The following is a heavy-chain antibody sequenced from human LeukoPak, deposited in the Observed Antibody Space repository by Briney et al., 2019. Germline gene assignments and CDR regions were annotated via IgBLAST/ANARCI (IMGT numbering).Heavy chain of an antibody. V-gene: IGHV3-11*04. CDR3: AREGYYDSSGYSIRFSY. J-gene: IGHJ4*02. D-gene: IGHD3-22*01. Sequence: GGSLRLSCAASGFTFSDYYMSWIRQAPGKGLEWVSYISSSGSTIYYADSVKGRFTISRDNAKNTLYLQMNSLRAEDTAVYYCAREGYYDSSGYSIRFSYWGQGTLVTISS. CDR2: ISSSGSTI. CDR1: GFTFSDYY.